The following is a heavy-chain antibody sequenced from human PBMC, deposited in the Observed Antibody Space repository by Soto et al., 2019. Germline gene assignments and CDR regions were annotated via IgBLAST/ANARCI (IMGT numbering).Heavy chain of an antibody. CDR3: ARLIAAMAYYYGMEV. V-gene: IGHV5-51*01. J-gene: IGHJ6*02. CDR2: IYPGDSDT. D-gene: IGHD5-18*01. CDR1: GYSFTSYW. Sequence: GESLKISCKGSGYSFTSYWIGWVRQMPGKGLEWMGTIYPGDSDTRYSPSFQGQVTISADKSISTAYLQWSSLKASDTAMYYCARLIAAMAYYYGMEVWGRGSTGTVSS.